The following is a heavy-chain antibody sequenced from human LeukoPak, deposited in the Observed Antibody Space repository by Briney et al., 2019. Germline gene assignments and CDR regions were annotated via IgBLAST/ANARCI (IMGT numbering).Heavy chain of an antibody. D-gene: IGHD3-9*01. CDR1: GGSFSGYY. Sequence: SETLSLTYAVYGGSFSGYYWSWIRQPPGKGLEWIGEINHSGSTNYNPSLKSRVTISVDTSKNQFSLKLSSVTAADTAFYYCARRGSIFEDSEWRTAFDIWGQGTMVIVSS. CDR3: ARRGSIFEDSEWRTAFDI. J-gene: IGHJ3*02. CDR2: INHSGST. V-gene: IGHV4-34*01.